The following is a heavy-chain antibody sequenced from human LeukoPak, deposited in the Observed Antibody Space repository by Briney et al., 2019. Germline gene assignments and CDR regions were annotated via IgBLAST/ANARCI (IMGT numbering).Heavy chain of an antibody. V-gene: IGHV3-30*03. CDR2: ISYDGSNK. J-gene: IGHJ4*02. D-gene: IGHD3-16*02. Sequence: GGSLRLSCAASGFTFSSYGMHWVRQAPGKGLEWVAVISYDGSNKYYADSVKGRFTISRDNSKNTLYLQMNSLRAEDTAVYYCARAGIRLGGLSGFDYWGQGTLVTVSS. CDR3: ARAGIRLGGLSGFDY. CDR1: GFTFSSYG.